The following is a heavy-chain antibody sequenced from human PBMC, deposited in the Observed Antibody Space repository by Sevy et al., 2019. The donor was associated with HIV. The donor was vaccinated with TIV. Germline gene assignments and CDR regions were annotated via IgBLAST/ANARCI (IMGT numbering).Heavy chain of an antibody. CDR2: IKQDGSQK. Sequence: GGSLRLSCAASGFTFSDYYMGWVRQAPGKGLEWVANIKQDGSQKNYVDSVKGRFTISRDNAKNSLYLQMNRLRVDDTAVYYCARELWPGYYWGQGTLVTVSS. V-gene: IGHV3-7*01. D-gene: IGHD2-21*01. CDR3: ARELWPGYY. CDR1: GFTFSDYY. J-gene: IGHJ4*02.